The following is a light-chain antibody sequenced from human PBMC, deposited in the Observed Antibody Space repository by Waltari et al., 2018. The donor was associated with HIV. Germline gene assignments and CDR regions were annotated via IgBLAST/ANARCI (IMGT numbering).Light chain of an antibody. CDR3: QQGSNWPRT. V-gene: IGKV3-11*01. CDR1: QSVGNS. CDR2: DVS. J-gene: IGKJ2*01. Sequence: EIVLTQSPVTLSLSPGQRATLSCRASQSVGNSLVRYQQKPGLAPRLLIYDVSYRAADIPSRFSGSGSETDFTLTISSLEPEDFAVYYCQQGSNWPRTFGQGTKLEIE.